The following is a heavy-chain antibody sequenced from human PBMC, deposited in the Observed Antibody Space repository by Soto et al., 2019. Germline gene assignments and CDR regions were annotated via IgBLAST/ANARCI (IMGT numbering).Heavy chain of an antibody. CDR3: AKRHSSGFDY. D-gene: IGHD6-19*01. Sequence: GGSLRPSCAASGFTFSNYAMSWVRQAPGKGLEWLSSISASGGSTYYADSVKGRFTISRDNSKDTLYLQMYSLRAEDTAVYYCAKRHSSGFDYWGQGTLVTVSS. V-gene: IGHV3-23*01. CDR1: GFTFSNYA. J-gene: IGHJ4*02. CDR2: ISASGGST.